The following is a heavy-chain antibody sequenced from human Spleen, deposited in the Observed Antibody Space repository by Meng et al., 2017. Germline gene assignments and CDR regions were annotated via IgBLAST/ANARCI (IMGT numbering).Heavy chain of an antibody. J-gene: IGHJ5*02. D-gene: IGHD1-26*01. CDR3: AYRRGSLWEDWFDP. V-gene: IGHV2-5*02. CDR1: GFSLRNSEVG. Sequence: QITLKESGPTLVKPTQTLTLTCTFSGFSLRNSEVGVGWIRQPPGKALEWLALIYWDDDKRYSPSLRNRLTITKDTSQNQVVLTMTNMDSVDTATYYCAYRRGSLWEDWFDPWGQGTLVTVSS. CDR2: IYWDDDK.